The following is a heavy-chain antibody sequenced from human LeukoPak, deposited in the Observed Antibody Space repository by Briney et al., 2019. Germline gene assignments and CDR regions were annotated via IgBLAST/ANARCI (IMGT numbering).Heavy chain of an antibody. D-gene: IGHD6-19*01. V-gene: IGHV1-8*03. CDR3: ARVAGSIDY. J-gene: IGHJ4*02. CDR1: GYTFTSYD. CDR2: MNPNSGNT. Sequence: EASVKVSCKASGYTFTSYDINWVRQATGQGLEWMGWMNPNSGNTGYAQKFQGRVTITRSTSISTAYMELSSPRPEDTAVYYCARVAGSIDYWGLGTLVTVSS.